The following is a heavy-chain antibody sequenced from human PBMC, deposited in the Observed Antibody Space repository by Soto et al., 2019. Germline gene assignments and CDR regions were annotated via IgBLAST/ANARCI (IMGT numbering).Heavy chain of an antibody. V-gene: IGHV4-30-2*01. CDR1: GGSISSVGYS. D-gene: IGHD6-19*01. CDR3: SRELSSGWYNWFDP. J-gene: IGHJ5*02. CDR2: IYHSGST. Sequence: SETLSLTFSVSGGSISSVGYSWSWIRQPPGKGLEWIGYIYHSGSTYYNPSLKSPVTISVDRSKNQFSLKLSSVTAADTVVYNCSRELSSGWYNWFDPWGQGTLVTVSS.